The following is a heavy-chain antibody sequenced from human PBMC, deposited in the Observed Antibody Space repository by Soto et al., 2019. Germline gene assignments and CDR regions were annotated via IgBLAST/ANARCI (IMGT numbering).Heavy chain of an antibody. CDR3: ARALTGYSSGWYTFWFDP. CDR2: TYYTGTT. CDR1: GDSIGSGGYY. D-gene: IGHD6-13*01. J-gene: IGHJ5*02. V-gene: IGHV4-30-4*01. Sequence: SETLSLTCTVSGDSIGSGGYYWYWIRQQPGKGLEWIGFTYYTGTTYYNPSLKSRVAISVDTSKNQFSLKLSSVTAADTAVYYCARALTGYSSGWYTFWFDPWGQRTLVTVSS.